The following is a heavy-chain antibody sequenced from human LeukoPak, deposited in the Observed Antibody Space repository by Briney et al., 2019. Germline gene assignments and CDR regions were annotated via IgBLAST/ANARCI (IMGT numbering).Heavy chain of an antibody. V-gene: IGHV3-66*01. CDR3: AGINDYGDPTGAFDI. Sequence: PGGSLRLSCAVSEFIVSINYMTWVRQAPGKGLEWVSLIYSRGDTKYADSVKGRFTISRDNSKNTLYLQMSSLRAEDTAVYYCAGINDYGDPTGAFDIWGQGTMVAVSS. D-gene: IGHD4-17*01. CDR1: EFIVSINY. CDR2: IYSRGDT. J-gene: IGHJ3*02.